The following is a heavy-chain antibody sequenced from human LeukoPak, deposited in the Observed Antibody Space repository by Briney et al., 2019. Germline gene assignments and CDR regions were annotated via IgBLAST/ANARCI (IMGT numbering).Heavy chain of an antibody. CDR2: IIPIFGTA. J-gene: IGHJ6*03. CDR3: ARDRRYCSSTSCYYMDV. V-gene: IGHV1-69*01. CDR1: GGTFSSYA. Sequence: ASVKVSCKASGGTFSSYAISWVRQAPGQGLEWMGGIIPIFGTANYAQKFQGRVTITADESTSTAYMELSSLRSEDTAVYYCARDRRYCSSTSCYYMDVWGKGTTVTVSS. D-gene: IGHD2-2*01.